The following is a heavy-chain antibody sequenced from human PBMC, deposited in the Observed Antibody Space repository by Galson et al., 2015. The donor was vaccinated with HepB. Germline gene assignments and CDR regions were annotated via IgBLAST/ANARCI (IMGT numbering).Heavy chain of an antibody. CDR2: IIPIFGTA. CDR1: GGTFSSYA. D-gene: IGHD1-26*01. J-gene: IGHJ1*01. CDR3: ARVEPADGYFQH. V-gene: IGHV1-69*13. Sequence: SVKVSCKASGGTFSSYAISWVRQAPGQGLEWMGGIIPIFGTANYAQKFQGRVTITADESTSTAYMELSSLRSEDTAVYYCARVEPADGYFQHWGQGTLVTVSS.